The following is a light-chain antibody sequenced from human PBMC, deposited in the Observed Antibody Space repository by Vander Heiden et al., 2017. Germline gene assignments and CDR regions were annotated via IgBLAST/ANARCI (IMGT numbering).Light chain of an antibody. J-gene: IGLJ2*01. CDR3: CSYAGSSTHVV. V-gene: IGLV2-23*02. CDR2: EVS. Sequence: QSALTQPASVSASPGQSITISCTGTSSDVGSYNLVSWYQQHPGKAPKLMIYEVSKRPSGVSNRFSGSKSGNTASLTISGLQAEDDADYYCCSYAGSSTHVVFGGGTKLTVL. CDR1: SSDVGSYNL.